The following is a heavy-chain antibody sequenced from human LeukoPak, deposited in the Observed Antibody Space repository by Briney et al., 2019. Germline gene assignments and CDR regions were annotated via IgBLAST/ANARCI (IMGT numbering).Heavy chain of an antibody. V-gene: IGHV4-59*08. J-gene: IGHJ3*02. CDR1: GGSISSYY. CDR3: ARHSSDFDWLSHDAFDI. D-gene: IGHD3-9*01. Sequence: PSETLSLTCIVSGGSISSYYWTWIRQPPGKGLEWIGYIHYSGITKYNPSLERRVTISVDTSTYQFSLQLSSVAAADTAVYYCARHSSDFDWLSHDAFDIWGQGTMVTVSS. CDR2: IHYSGIT.